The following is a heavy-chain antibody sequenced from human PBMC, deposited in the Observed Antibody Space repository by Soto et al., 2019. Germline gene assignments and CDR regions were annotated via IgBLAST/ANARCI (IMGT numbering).Heavy chain of an antibody. CDR2: IYTRDSNT. J-gene: IGHJ6*02. CDR1: GYSFTSDW. D-gene: IGHD2-8*01. V-gene: IGHV5-51*01. CDR3: ASHGVFYYYAMDV. Sequence: PGESLKISCKGSGYSFTSDWIGWVRQMPGKGLEWMGIIYTRDSNTRYSPSFQGQVTISVDKSISTAYLQWSSLKASDTAMYYCASHGVFYYYAMDVWGQATPVTVSS.